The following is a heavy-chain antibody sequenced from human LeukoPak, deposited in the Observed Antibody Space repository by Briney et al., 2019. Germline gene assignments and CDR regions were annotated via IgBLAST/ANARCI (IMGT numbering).Heavy chain of an antibody. D-gene: IGHD3-3*01. V-gene: IGHV4-59*11. CDR2: IYSSGSS. CDR3: ARAQASGITMFGVVPYSDL. J-gene: IGHJ2*01. Sequence: SETLSLTCTVAGGSISGHYWSWIRQPPGKGLEWIGFIYSSGSSHYNASLKSRVTISVDSSMTQFSLNLTSVTAADTALYYCARAQASGITMFGVVPYSDLWGRGTLVTVSS. CDR1: GGSISGHY.